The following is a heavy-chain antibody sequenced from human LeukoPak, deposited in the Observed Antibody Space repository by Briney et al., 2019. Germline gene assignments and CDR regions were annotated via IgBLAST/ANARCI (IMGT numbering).Heavy chain of an antibody. CDR1: GGTFSSYA. V-gene: IGHV1-69*05. CDR2: IIPIFGTA. J-gene: IGHJ3*02. CDR3: ARRAPISYDSSGYGDAFDI. D-gene: IGHD3-22*01. Sequence: SVKVSCKASGGTFSSYAISWVRQAPGQGLEWMGRIIPIFGTANYAQKFQGRVTITTDESTSTAYMELSSLRSEDTAVYYCARRAPISYDSSGYGDAFDIWGQGTMVTVSS.